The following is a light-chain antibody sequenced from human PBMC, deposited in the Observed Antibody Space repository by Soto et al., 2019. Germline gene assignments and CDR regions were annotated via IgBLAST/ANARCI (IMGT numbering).Light chain of an antibody. CDR1: SSDVGGYKY. CDR2: EVS. CDR3: SSYTSSSTVV. V-gene: IGLV2-14*01. J-gene: IGLJ2*01. Sequence: SVLTQPASVSGSPGQSITISCTGTSSDVGGYKYVSWHQQHPGKAPKLMIYEVSNRPSGVSNRFSGSKSGNTASLTISGLQAEDEADYYCSSYTSSSTVVFGAATKVTLL.